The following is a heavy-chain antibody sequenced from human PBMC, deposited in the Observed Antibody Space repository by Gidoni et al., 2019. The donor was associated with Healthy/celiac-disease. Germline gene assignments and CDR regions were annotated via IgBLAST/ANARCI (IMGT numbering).Heavy chain of an antibody. D-gene: IGHD3-16*01. V-gene: IGHV3-13*01. CDR3: ARGARGLRLGDL. J-gene: IGHJ2*01. CDR1: GFTFSSYD. Sequence: EVQLVESGGGLVQPGGSLRLSCAASGFTFSSYDMHWVRQATGKGLEWVSAIGTAGDTYYPGSVKGRFTISRENAKNSLYLQMNSLRAGDTAVYYCARGARGLRLGDLWGRGTLVTVSS. CDR2: IGTAGDT.